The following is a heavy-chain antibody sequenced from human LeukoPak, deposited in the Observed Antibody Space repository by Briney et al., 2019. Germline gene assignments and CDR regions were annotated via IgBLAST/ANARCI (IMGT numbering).Heavy chain of an antibody. J-gene: IGHJ1*01. CDR2: ISGSSRTI. CDR1: GFTFRSYS. CDR3: AGYFQH. Sequence: GGSLRLSCAASGFTFRSYSMNWVRQAPGKGPEWGSYISGSSRTIYYADSMKGRFTISREKAKNSLYLQMNSLRDEDTAVYYCAGYFQHWGQGTLVTVSS. V-gene: IGHV3-48*02.